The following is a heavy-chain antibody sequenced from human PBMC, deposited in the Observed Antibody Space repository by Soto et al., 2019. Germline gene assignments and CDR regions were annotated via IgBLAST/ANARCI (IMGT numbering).Heavy chain of an antibody. CDR1: GGSISSYY. Sequence: SETLSLTCTVSGGSISSYYWSWIRQPPGKGLEWIGYIYYSGSTNYNPSLKSRVTISVDTSKNQFSLKLSSVTAADTAVYYCARTGGSGRMYNWFDPWGQGTLVTVSS. CDR2: IYYSGST. D-gene: IGHD3-10*01. J-gene: IGHJ5*02. V-gene: IGHV4-59*01. CDR3: ARTGGSGRMYNWFDP.